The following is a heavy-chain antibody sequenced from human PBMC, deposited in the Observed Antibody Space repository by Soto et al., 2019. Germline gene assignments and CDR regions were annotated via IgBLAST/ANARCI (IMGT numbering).Heavy chain of an antibody. CDR1: VFTFSNFA. Sequence: EVHLLESGGDLVQPGGSLTLSCVASVFTFSNFAMSWVRRTPGEGLEWASSISGSGDRTYYADSVKGRFSISRVNSKNTLNLQMNSLGAEDTATYYCVKDWSGNSCPCMDVWGQGTTVTVSS. V-gene: IGHV3-23*01. CDR2: ISGSGDRT. CDR3: VKDWSGNSCPCMDV. D-gene: IGHD3-3*01. J-gene: IGHJ6*02.